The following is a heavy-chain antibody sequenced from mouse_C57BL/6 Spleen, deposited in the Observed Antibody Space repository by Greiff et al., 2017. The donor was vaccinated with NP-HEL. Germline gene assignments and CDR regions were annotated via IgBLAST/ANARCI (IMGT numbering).Heavy chain of an antibody. CDR3: ARSAKYYDYYYYAMDY. CDR2: INPNNGGT. CDR1: GYTFTDYN. V-gene: IGHV1-18*01. Sequence: DVQLQESGPELVKPGASVKIPCKASGYTFTDYNMDWVKQSHGKSLEWIGDINPNNGGTIYNQKFKGKATLTVDKSSSTAYMELRSLTSEDTAVYYCARSAKYYDYYYYAMDYWGQGTSVTVSS. D-gene: IGHD2-4*01. J-gene: IGHJ4*01.